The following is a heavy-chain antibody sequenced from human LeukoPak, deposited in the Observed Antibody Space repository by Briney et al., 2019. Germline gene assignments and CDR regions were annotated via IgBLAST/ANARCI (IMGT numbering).Heavy chain of an antibody. CDR1: GGTFSSAA. J-gene: IGHJ4*02. D-gene: IGHD5-18*01. V-gene: IGHV1-69*05. CDR2: FIPLLGTA. CDR3: ARGLWIQECEY. Sequence: SVKVSCRASGGTFSSAAINWVRQAPGHGLEWMGGFIPLLGTANYAQRFQGRFTITTDESTSTAYMDLSSLRSDDTAVYYCARGLWIQECEYWGQGTPVTVSS.